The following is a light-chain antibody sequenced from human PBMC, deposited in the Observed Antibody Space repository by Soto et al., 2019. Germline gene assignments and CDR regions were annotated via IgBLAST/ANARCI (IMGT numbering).Light chain of an antibody. CDR2: EGS. CDR3: CSLTTSHTYV. Sequence: QSVLTQPASVSGSPGQSITISCTGTSSDVGSYNLVSWYQQHPGKAPKLMIYEGSKRPSGVSSRFSGSKSGNTASLTISGLQAEDEADYYCCSLTTSHTYVFGSGTKLTVL. CDR1: SSDVGSYNL. J-gene: IGLJ1*01. V-gene: IGLV2-14*02.